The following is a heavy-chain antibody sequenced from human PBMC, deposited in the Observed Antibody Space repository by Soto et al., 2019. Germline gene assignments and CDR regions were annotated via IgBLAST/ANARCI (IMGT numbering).Heavy chain of an antibody. CDR1: GFTFSSYS. V-gene: IGHV3-21*01. D-gene: IGHD6-6*01. CDR2: ISSSSSYI. CDR3: ARGVGIAARPKYFDY. Sequence: GGSLRLSCVASGFTFSSYSMNWVRQAPGKGLEWVSSISSSSSYIYYADSVKGRFTISRDNAKNSLYLQMNSLRAEDTAVYYCARGVGIAARPKYFDYWGQGTLVTVSS. J-gene: IGHJ4*02.